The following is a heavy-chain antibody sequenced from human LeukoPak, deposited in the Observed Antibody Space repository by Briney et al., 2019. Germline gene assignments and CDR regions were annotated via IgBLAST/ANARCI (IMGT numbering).Heavy chain of an antibody. V-gene: IGHV3-21*01. Sequence: GGSLRLSCAASGFTFSSYSMNWVRQAPGKALEWVSSITSSSSYIYYADSVKGRFTISRDNAKNSLYLQMNSLRAEDTAVYYCARGATDAFDIWGQGTMVTVSS. CDR3: ARGATDAFDI. D-gene: IGHD5-12*01. J-gene: IGHJ3*02. CDR2: ITSSSSYI. CDR1: GFTFSSYS.